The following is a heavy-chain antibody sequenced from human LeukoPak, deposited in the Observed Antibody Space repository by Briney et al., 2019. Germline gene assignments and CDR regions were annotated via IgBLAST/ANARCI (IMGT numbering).Heavy chain of an antibody. V-gene: IGHV3-30*02. Sequence: GGSLRLSCAASGFTFSSYGMHWVRQAPGKGLEWVAFIRYDGSNKYYADSVKGRFTISRDNSKNTLYLQMNSLRAEDTAVYYCARDSPQYSDSSGSSDYWGQGTLVTVSS. CDR1: GFTFSSYG. D-gene: IGHD3-22*01. J-gene: IGHJ4*02. CDR2: IRYDGSNK. CDR3: ARDSPQYSDSSGSSDY.